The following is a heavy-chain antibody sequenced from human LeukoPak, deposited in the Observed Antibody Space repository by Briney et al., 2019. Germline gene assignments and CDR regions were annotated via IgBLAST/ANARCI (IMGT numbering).Heavy chain of an antibody. J-gene: IGHJ5*02. D-gene: IGHD3-10*01. V-gene: IGHV4-4*02. Sequence: SETLSLTCAVSGGSISSSNWWSWVRQPPGKGLEWIGEIYHSGSTNYNPSLKSRATISVDKSKNQFSLKLSSVTAADTAVYYCARGTMEYNWFDPWGQGTLVTVSS. CDR2: IYHSGST. CDR1: GGSISSSNW. CDR3: ARGTMEYNWFDP.